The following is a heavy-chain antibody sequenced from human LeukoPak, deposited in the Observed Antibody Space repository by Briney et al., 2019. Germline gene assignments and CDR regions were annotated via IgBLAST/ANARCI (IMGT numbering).Heavy chain of an antibody. CDR3: ARGFLGYDSSDYAFSYY. D-gene: IGHD3-22*01. J-gene: IGHJ4*02. V-gene: IGHV1-8*01. Sequence: ASVTVSCTASGYTFTSYDITWVRQASGQGLEWMGWMNPNNGNTGYAQRFQGRVTLTRDTSISTAYMELSSLRSEDTAVYYCARGFLGYDSSDYAFSYYWGQGTLVTVSS. CDR1: GYTFTSYD. CDR2: MNPNNGNT.